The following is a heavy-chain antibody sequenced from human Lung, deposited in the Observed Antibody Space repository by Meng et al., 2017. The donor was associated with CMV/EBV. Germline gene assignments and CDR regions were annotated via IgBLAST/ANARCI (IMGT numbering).Heavy chain of an antibody. CDR3: AKVYTSTNWGYYYGMDV. CDR1: GFSFSSYA. V-gene: IGHV3-23*03. J-gene: IGHJ6*01. D-gene: IGHD2-2*01. CDR2: IYSGGSDT. Sequence: GESXKISCAASGFSFSSYAMNWVRQAPGRGLEWVSLIYSGGSDTYYVDSVKGRFTISRDDSKNTLYLQMHSLAADDTAIYYCAKVYTSTNWGYYYGMDVWGQGTTVTFSS.